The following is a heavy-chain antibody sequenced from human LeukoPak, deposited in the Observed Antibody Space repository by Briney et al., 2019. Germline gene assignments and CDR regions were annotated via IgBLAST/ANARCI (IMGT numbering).Heavy chain of an antibody. J-gene: IGHJ3*02. D-gene: IGHD6-13*01. Sequence: SETLSLTGAGYGGSFSGYYWSWIRQPPGKGLEWIGVYHVGTTDYNPSLKSRVTISVDRSKNQMSLKLSSVTAADTAVYYCARCLGFLIGSSWYPDAFDIWGQGTMVTVSS. CDR3: ARCLGFLIGSSWYPDAFDI. CDR1: GGSFSGYY. CDR2: YHVGTT. V-gene: IGHV4-34*01.